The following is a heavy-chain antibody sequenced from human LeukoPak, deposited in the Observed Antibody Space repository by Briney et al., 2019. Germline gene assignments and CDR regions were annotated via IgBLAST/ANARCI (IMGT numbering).Heavy chain of an antibody. CDR3: TRGQYYYHSGHYLGNFDY. J-gene: IGHJ4*02. CDR1: GFTFSNDA. CDR2: VSGNGGVT. Sequence: GGSLRLSCAASGFTFSNDAMSWVRQAPGKGLEWVSIVSGNGGVTFYADSVKGRFTISRDNSKNTLYMQMNSLRAEDTAVYYCTRGQYYYHSGHYLGNFDYWGPGTLVTVSS. V-gene: IGHV3-23*01. D-gene: IGHD3-22*01.